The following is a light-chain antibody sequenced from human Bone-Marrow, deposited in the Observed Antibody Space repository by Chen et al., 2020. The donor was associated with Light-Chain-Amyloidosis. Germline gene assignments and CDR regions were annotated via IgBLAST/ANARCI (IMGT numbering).Light chain of an antibody. CDR2: DDS. CDR1: NIGSTS. Sequence: SYVLTQTASVSVAPGQTATIACGGNNIGSTSVHWYQQTPGQAPLLVFYDDSDRPTGIPERLSGSNSGNTATLTIGRVEAGDAADYYYQVWDTSNDRPVFGGGTKLTVL. CDR3: QVWDTSNDRPV. J-gene: IGLJ3*02. V-gene: IGLV3-21*02.